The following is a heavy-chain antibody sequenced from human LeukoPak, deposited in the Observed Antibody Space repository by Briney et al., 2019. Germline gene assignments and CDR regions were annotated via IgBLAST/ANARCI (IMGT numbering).Heavy chain of an antibody. CDR1: GFTFSSYS. D-gene: IGHD3-22*01. J-gene: IGHJ4*02. V-gene: IGHV3-21*01. Sequence: GGSLRLTCAASGFTFSSYSMNWVRQAPGKGLEWVSSISSSSSYIYYADSVKGRLTISRDNAKNSLYLQMNSLRAEDTAVYYCAGDSSGYYPYYFDYWGQGTLVTVSS. CDR2: ISSSSSYI. CDR3: AGDSSGYYPYYFDY.